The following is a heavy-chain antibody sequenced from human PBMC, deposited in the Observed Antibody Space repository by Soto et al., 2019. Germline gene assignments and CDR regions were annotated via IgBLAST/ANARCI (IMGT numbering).Heavy chain of an antibody. V-gene: IGHV1-2*04. D-gene: IGHD2-21*01. CDR1: GYTFTGYY. CDR2: INPNSGGT. J-gene: IGHJ4*02. CDR3: VRGEGGPRWGSIDY. Sequence: QVQLVQSGAEVKKPGASVKVSCKASGYTFTGYYIHWVRQAPGQGLEWMGWINPNSGGTNYAQKVQGWVTMTRDTSISTAYMELSRLRSDDTAVYYCVRGEGGPRWGSIDYWGQGTLVTVSS.